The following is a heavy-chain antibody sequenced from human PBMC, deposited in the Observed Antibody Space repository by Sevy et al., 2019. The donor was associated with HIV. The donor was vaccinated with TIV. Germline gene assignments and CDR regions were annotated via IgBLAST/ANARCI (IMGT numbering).Heavy chain of an antibody. CDR2: IYYTGST. J-gene: IGHJ5*02. CDR3: ARAPPVRSGDYSLNWFDP. Sequence: SETLSLTCTVSGGSISTYYWSWIRQPPGKGLEYIGYIYYTGSTNYNPSLKSRVTISVDTSKNQFSLKLRSVTAVDTAVYYCARAPPVRSGDYSLNWFDPWGHGTLVTVSS. CDR1: GGSISTYY. D-gene: IGHD6-19*01. V-gene: IGHV4-59*01.